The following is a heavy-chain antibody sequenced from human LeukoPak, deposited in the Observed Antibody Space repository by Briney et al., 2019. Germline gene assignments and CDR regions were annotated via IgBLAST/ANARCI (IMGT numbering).Heavy chain of an antibody. J-gene: IGHJ4*02. CDR3: ARVDYYDSSGYSFPFDY. V-gene: IGHV4-34*01. Sequence: SETLSLTCAVYGGSFSGYYWSWIRQPPGKGLEWIGEINHSGSTNYNPSLKSRVTISVDTSKNQFSLKLSSVTAADTAVYYCARVDYYDSSGYSFPFDYWGQGTLVTVSS. CDR1: GGSFSGYY. CDR2: INHSGST. D-gene: IGHD3-22*01.